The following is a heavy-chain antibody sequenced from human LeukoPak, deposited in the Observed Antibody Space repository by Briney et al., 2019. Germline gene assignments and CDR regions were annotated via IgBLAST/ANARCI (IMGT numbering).Heavy chain of an antibody. D-gene: IGHD3/OR15-3a*01. Sequence: PSETLSLTCAVSGGSISSGGYSWSWIRQPPGKGLEWIGYIYHSGSTYYNPSLKSRVTISVDRSKNQFSLKLSSVTAADTAVYYCASGLINQEDPGVAFDIWGQGTMVTVSS. CDR1: GGSISSGGYS. CDR3: ASGLINQEDPGVAFDI. V-gene: IGHV4-30-2*01. CDR2: IYHSGST. J-gene: IGHJ3*02.